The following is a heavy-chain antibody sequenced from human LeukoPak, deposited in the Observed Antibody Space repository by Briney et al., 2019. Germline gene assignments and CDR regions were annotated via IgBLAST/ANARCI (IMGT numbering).Heavy chain of an antibody. CDR1: GGTFSSYA. J-gene: IGHJ3*02. D-gene: IGHD3-10*01. Sequence: GASVKVSCKASGGTFSSYAISWVRQAPGQGLEWMGGIIPIFGTANYAQKFQGRVTITADKPTSTAYMELSSLRSEDTAVYYCARGELAYYYGSGSYYGDAFDIWGQGAMVTVSS. CDR3: ARGELAYYYGSGSYYGDAFDI. V-gene: IGHV1-69*06. CDR2: IIPIFGTA.